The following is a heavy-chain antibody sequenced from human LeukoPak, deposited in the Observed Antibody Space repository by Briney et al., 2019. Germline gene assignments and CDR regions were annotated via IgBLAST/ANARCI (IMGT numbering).Heavy chain of an antibody. V-gene: IGHV4-34*01. J-gene: IGHJ4*02. D-gene: IGHD3-22*01. CDR3: ARSAYYYDSSGYYGY. CDR2: INHSGST. CDR1: GGSFSGYY. Sequence: SDTLSLTCAVYGGSFSGYYWSWIRQPPGKGLEWIGEINHSGSTNYNPSLKSRVTISVDTSKNQFSLKLSSVTAADTAVYYCARSAYYYDSSGYYGYWGQGTLVTVSS.